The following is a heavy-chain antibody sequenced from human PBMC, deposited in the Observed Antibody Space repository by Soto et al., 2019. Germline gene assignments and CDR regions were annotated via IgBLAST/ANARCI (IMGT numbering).Heavy chain of an antibody. Sequence: GESLKISCVGSGFSFSRYTVGWVRQIPGKGLEWMGVIHPGDSDTIYSPSFQGQVTISADKSISTAYLQWSSLKASDTAMYYCTLSYGDSYYYYYGMDVWGQGTTVTVSS. CDR3: TLSYGDSYYYYYGMDV. V-gene: IGHV5-51*01. CDR2: IHPGDSDT. D-gene: IGHD4-17*01. J-gene: IGHJ6*02. CDR1: GFSFSRYT.